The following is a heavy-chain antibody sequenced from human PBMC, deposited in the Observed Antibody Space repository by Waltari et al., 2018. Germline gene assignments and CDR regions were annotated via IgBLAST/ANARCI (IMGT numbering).Heavy chain of an antibody. D-gene: IGHD6-13*01. V-gene: IGHV1-8*01. CDR1: GYTFTSYD. J-gene: IGHJ5*02. CDR3: ARSNSSSWFENWFDP. CDR2: MNPNSGNT. Sequence: QVQLVQSGAEVKKPRASVKVSCKASGYTFTSYDINWVRQATGQGLEWMGWMNPNSGNTGYAQKFQGRVTMTRNTSISTAYMELSSLRSEDTAVYYCARSNSSSWFENWFDPWGQGTLVTVSS.